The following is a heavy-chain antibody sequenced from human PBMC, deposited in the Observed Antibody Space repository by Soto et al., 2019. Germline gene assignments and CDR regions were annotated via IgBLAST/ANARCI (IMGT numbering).Heavy chain of an antibody. CDR2: ISGSGGST. CDR1: GFTFSSYA. Sequence: GGSLRLSCAASGFTFSSYAMSWVRQAPGKGLEWVSAISGSGGSTYYADSVKGRFTISRDNSKNTLYLQMNSLRAEDTAVYYCANPGGEGATRDGHYYYYMDVWGKGTTVTVSS. D-gene: IGHD5-12*01. V-gene: IGHV3-23*01. CDR3: ANPGGEGATRDGHYYYYMDV. J-gene: IGHJ6*03.